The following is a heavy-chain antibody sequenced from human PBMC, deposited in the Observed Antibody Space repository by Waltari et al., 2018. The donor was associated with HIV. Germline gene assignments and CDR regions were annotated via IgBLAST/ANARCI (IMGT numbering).Heavy chain of an antibody. D-gene: IGHD6-6*01. Sequence: QVQLQESGPGLLKPSQTLSLTCSVSGVSITSVSYYWSWIRQHPEKGLEWVGYIYHSGCTYYNPSLKGRVIIAVDTSKNQFSLRLTSVTAADTAVYYCARADIASRPALGCLDYWGQGTLVTVSS. CDR2: IYHSGCT. CDR1: GVSITSVSYY. CDR3: ARADIASRPALGCLDY. J-gene: IGHJ4*02. V-gene: IGHV4-31*03.